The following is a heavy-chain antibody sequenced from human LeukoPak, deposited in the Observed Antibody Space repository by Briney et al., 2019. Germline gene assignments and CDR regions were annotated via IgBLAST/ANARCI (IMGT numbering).Heavy chain of an antibody. CDR3: ARGPYCSRGTGSLDY. D-gene: IGHD2-15*01. J-gene: IGHJ4*02. CDR2: IITSGIT. CDR1: GGSISGYY. Sequence: SETLSLTCTVSGGSISGYYWSWIRQPAGTGLEWIWRIITSGITDHNPSLKSRVTMSVDTSKKQISLKLSSVTAADTAVYYCARGPYCSRGTGSLDYWGQGTLVTVSS. V-gene: IGHV4-4*07.